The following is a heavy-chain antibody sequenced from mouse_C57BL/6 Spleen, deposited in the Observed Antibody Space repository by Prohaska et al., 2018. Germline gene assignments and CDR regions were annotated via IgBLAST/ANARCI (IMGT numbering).Heavy chain of an antibody. CDR1: TTYP. Sequence: TTYPIEWMKQNHGKSLEWIGNFHPYNDDTNYNEKFKGKATLTVEKSSSTVYLELSRLTSDDSAVYYCARGSLDWGFAYWGQGTLVSVSA. D-gene: IGHD4-1*01. CDR3: ARGSLDWGFAY. V-gene: IGHV1-47*01. CDR2: FHPYNDDT. J-gene: IGHJ3*01.